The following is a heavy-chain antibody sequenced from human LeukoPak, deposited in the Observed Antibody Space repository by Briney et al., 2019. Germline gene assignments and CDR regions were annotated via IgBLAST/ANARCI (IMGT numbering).Heavy chain of an antibody. D-gene: IGHD2-2*01. Sequence: GGSLRLSCAASGFTFSSYGMHWVRQAPGKGLEWVAVISYDGSNKYYADSVKGRFTISRDNSKNTLYLQMSSLRAEDTAVYYCAKDQGYCSSTSCNDFDYWGQGTLVTVSS. CDR2: ISYDGSNK. V-gene: IGHV3-30*18. CDR1: GFTFSSYG. J-gene: IGHJ4*02. CDR3: AKDQGYCSSTSCNDFDY.